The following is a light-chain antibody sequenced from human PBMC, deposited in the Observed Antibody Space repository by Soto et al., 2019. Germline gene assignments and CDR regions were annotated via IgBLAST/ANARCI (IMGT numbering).Light chain of an antibody. CDR1: QGISNY. Sequence: DIQMTQSPSSLSASVGDRVTITCRASQGISNYLAWYQQKPGKVPKLLIYAASTLQSGVPSRFSGSGSGTDFTHTISSVHPEDVATYYCQKYNSASPFTFGPGTKVHIK. CDR2: AAS. J-gene: IGKJ3*01. CDR3: QKYNSASPFT. V-gene: IGKV1-27*01.